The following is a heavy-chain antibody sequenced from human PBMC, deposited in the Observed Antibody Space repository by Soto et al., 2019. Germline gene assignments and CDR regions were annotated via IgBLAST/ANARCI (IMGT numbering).Heavy chain of an antibody. V-gene: IGHV1-46*01. CDR1: GYTFTGDY. J-gene: IGHJ4*02. CDR3: ARDSRGRESGPNAGGVY. Sequence: ASVKRSCKTSGYTFTGDYMHWVRQAPGQGLEWMGIINPSGGSTSYAQKFQGRVTMTRDTSTSTVYMELSSLRSEDTAVYYCARDSRGRESGPNAGGVYWGQGTLVTVSS. D-gene: IGHD3-16*01. CDR2: INPSGGST.